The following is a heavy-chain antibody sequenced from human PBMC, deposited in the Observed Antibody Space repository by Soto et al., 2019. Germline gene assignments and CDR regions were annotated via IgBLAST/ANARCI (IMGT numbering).Heavy chain of an antibody. J-gene: IGHJ4*02. CDR2: MHRGGST. CDR1: GFSVSGSS. CDR3: ARVNTTLVDHFDC. V-gene: IGHV3-53*01. Sequence: VGSLRLSCVVSGFSVSGSSIFWVRQATGKGLEWVSLMHRGGSTDNADSVKGRFTTSRDKSKNTLYLHMNGLRVEDTAVYYCARVNTTLVDHFDCWGQGTLVTVSS. D-gene: IGHD5-18*01.